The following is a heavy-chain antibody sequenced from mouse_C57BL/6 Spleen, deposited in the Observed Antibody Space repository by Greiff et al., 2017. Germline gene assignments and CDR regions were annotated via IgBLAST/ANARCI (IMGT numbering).Heavy chain of an antibody. Sequence: QVQLQQPGAELVRPGTSVKLSCKASGYTFTSYWMHWVKQRPGQGLEWIGVIDPSDSYTNYNQKFKGKATLTVDTSSSTAYMQLSSLTSEDSAVYYCARGAYYSNYGVCDYWGQGTTLTVSS. CDR2: IDPSDSYT. CDR1: GYTFTSYW. J-gene: IGHJ2*01. D-gene: IGHD2-5*01. CDR3: ARGAYYSNYGVCDY. V-gene: IGHV1-59*01.